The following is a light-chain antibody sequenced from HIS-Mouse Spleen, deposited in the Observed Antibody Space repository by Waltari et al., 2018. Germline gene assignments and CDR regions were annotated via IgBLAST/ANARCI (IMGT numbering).Light chain of an antibody. J-gene: IGLJ1*01. Sequence: QPRSVSGSPGQSVTISCTGTSSDVGGYNYVSWYQQHPGKAPKLMIYDVSKRPSGVPDRFSGAKSGNTASLTISGLQAEDEADYYCCSYAGSYTGVFGTGTKVTVL. CDR2: DVS. V-gene: IGLV2-11*01. CDR1: SSDVGGYNY. CDR3: CSYAGSYTGV.